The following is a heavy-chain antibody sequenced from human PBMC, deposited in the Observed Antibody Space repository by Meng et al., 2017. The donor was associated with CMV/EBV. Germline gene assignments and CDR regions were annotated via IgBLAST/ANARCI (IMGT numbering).Heavy chain of an antibody. CDR3: ARESGSVGDY. D-gene: IGHD1-26*01. CDR2: INPSGGST. J-gene: IGHJ4*02. CDR1: GYTFTSYF. Sequence: QGHLCQSGAEGKKPGSSVKPSCKVSGYTFTSYFMHWVRQAPGQGLAWMGIINPSGGSTSYAQKFQGRVTMTRDTSTSTVYMELSSLRSEDTAVYYCARESGSVGDYWGQGTLVTVSS. V-gene: IGHV1-46*01.